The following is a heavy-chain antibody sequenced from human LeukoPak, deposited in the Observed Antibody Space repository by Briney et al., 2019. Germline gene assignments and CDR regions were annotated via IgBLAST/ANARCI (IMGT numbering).Heavy chain of an antibody. Sequence: SGPTLAHLTQPLTLTCTFSGISLTSRRVGVGWIRQPSGKALEWFAFIYWDDDKRYSPSLKSRLTITKDTSKNQVVLTMSNMDPVDTAKYYCAHKSPAGVFDPWGQGTLVTVSS. V-gene: IGHV2-5*02. D-gene: IGHD2-2*01. J-gene: IGHJ5*02. CDR1: GISLTSRRVG. CDR3: AHKSPAGVFDP. CDR2: IYWDDDK.